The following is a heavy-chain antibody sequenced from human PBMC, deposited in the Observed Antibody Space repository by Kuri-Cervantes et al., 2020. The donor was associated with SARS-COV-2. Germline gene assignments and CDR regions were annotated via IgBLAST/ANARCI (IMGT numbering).Heavy chain of an antibody. V-gene: IGHV4-34*01. J-gene: IGHJ3*02. CDR1: GGSFSSHY. D-gene: IGHD6-25*01. CDR3: ARISAINNAFDI. CDR2: INHSGST. Sequence: SETLSLTCAVYGGSFSSHYWSWILQPPGKGLEWIGEINHSGSTNYNPSLKSRVTISVDMSDNQFSLKVTSVTAADTAVYYCARISAINNAFDIWGQGTLVTVSS.